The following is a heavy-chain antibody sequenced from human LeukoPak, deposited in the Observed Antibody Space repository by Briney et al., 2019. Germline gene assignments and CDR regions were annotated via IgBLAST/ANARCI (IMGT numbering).Heavy chain of an antibody. CDR3: ARGYYDILTGYYRSDFDY. CDR2: IIPIFGTA. Sequence: ASVKVSCKASGGTFSSYAISWVRQAPGQGLEWMGGIIPIFGTANYAQKFQGRVTITTDESTSTAYMELSGLRSEDTAVYYCARGYYDILTGYYRSDFDYWGQGTLVTVSS. V-gene: IGHV1-69*05. CDR1: GGTFSSYA. J-gene: IGHJ4*02. D-gene: IGHD3-9*01.